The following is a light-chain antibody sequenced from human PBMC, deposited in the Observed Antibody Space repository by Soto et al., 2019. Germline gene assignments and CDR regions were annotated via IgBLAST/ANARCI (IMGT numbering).Light chain of an antibody. J-gene: IGKJ1*01. Sequence: EIVMTQSPATLSVSPGERATLSCRASQSISSNLAWYQQKPGQAPRLLIYGASTRATGIPARFSGSGSGTEFTLTISSLQSEDFALYHCQQYNNPTWTFDQGTKVEIK. CDR1: QSISSN. CDR3: QQYNNPTWT. CDR2: GAS. V-gene: IGKV3-15*01.